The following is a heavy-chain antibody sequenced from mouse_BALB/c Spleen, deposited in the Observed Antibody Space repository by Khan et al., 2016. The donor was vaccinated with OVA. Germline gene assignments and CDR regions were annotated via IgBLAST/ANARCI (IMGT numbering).Heavy chain of an antibody. CDR2: IWGDGAT. J-gene: IGHJ4*01. D-gene: IGHD1-2*01. CDR1: GFSLTYYG. Sequence: QLQQSGLGLVAPSQSLSITCTVSGFSLTYYGVNWVRQPPGKGLEWLGVIWGDGATNHHSGLKSRLSITKDTSKSQVFLKLNSLQTDDTATYYCARFTTATGNYYVMDYWGQGTSVTVSS. V-gene: IGHV2-3*01. CDR3: ARFTTATGNYYVMDY.